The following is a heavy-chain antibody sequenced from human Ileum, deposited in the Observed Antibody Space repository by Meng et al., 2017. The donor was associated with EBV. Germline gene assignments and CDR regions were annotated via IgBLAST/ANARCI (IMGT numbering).Heavy chain of an antibody. D-gene: IGHD2-15*01. V-gene: IGHV4-30-4*01. J-gene: IGHJ4*02. CDR1: GSSLSSGGYH. CDR3: ASYSEGGGGLGY. CDR2: IFSSGSP. Sequence: VTRWLNHSHPLSLPGVVSGSSLSSGGYHWSWIRPPPGKGLELIGYIFSSGSPYYNPSLKNRIPMSVDTSKNQFSLNLKSVTAADTAVYYCASYSEGGGGLGYWGQGTLVTVSS.